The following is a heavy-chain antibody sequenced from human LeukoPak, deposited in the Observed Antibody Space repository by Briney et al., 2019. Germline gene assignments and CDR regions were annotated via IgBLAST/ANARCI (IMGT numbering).Heavy chain of an antibody. V-gene: IGHV3-74*01. CDR1: GFTLSNFW. Sequence: GGSLRLSCAVSGFTLSNFWMHWVRQAPGKGLVWVSYLNTNGIHTTYADSVKGRFTISRDGAKNMFYLQMDSLRVEDTAVYYCARGGPRASLDIWGQGTVVTVSS. CDR3: ARGGPRASLDI. CDR2: LNTNGIHT. J-gene: IGHJ4*02. D-gene: IGHD2-15*01.